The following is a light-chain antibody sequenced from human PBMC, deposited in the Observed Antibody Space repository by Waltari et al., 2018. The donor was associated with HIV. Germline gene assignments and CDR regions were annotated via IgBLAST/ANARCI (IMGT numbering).Light chain of an antibody. CDR2: EVN. V-gene: IGLV2-8*01. J-gene: IGLJ3*02. Sequence: QSALTQPPSASGSPGQSVTISCTGTRRDVGGSKYVSWYQQHPGKAPKLMIYEVNKRPSGVPDRFSGSKSANTASLTVSVLQADDEADYYCNSYAGSNNWVFGGGTKLTVL. CDR3: NSYAGSNNWV. CDR1: RRDVGGSKY.